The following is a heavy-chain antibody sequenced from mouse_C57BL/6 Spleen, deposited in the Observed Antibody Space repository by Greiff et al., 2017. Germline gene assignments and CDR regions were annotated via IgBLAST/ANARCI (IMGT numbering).Heavy chain of an antibody. Sequence: VKLVESDAELVKPGASVKISCKVSGYTFTDHTIHWMKQRPEQGLEWIGYIYPRDGSTKYNEKFKGKATLTADKSSSTAYMQLNSLTSEDSAVYFCARGRDYDPNYYVMDYWGQGTSVTVSS. CDR3: ARGRDYDPNYYVMDY. V-gene: IGHV1-78*01. CDR1: GYTFTDHT. D-gene: IGHD2-4*01. J-gene: IGHJ4*01. CDR2: IYPRDGST.